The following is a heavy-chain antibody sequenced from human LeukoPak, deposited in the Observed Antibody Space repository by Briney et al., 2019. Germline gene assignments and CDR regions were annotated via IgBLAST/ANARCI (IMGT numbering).Heavy chain of an antibody. CDR1: GFTFSSYG. CDR3: AKDTSQTGTTLIDY. CDR2: ISYDGSNK. J-gene: IGHJ4*02. D-gene: IGHD1-1*01. Sequence: GGFLRLSCAASGFTFSSYGMHWVRQAPGKGLEWAAVISYDGSNKYYADSVKGRFTISRDNSKSTLYLQTNSLRAEDTAVYYCAKDTSQTGTTLIDYWGQGTLVTVSS. V-gene: IGHV3-30*18.